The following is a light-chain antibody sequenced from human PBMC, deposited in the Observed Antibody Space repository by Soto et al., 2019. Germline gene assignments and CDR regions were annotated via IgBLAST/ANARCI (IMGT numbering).Light chain of an antibody. J-gene: IGKJ4*01. CDR1: QSVSTY. V-gene: IGKV3-11*01. Sequence: DIVLTQSPATLSLSPGERATLSCRASQSVSTYLAWYQQKPGQAPRLLIYDASNRATGIPARFGGSGSGTDFTLTICSLEPEDFAGYYCQQRSYWLTFGGGTKVEIK. CDR2: DAS. CDR3: QQRSYWLT.